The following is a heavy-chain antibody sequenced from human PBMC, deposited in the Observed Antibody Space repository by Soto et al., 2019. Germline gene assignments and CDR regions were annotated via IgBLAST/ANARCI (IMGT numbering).Heavy chain of an antibody. D-gene: IGHD1-1*01. Sequence: EVQLVESGGGLVQPGGSLRLSCAASGFTVSSNYMSWVRQAPGKGLEWVSVIYSGGSTYYADSVKGRFTISRDNSKNTLYLKMNSLRAEDTAVYYCARDDRGTGTKNWFDPWGQGTLVTVSS. CDR3: ARDDRGTGTKNWFDP. J-gene: IGHJ5*02. CDR1: GFTVSSNY. CDR2: IYSGGST. V-gene: IGHV3-66*01.